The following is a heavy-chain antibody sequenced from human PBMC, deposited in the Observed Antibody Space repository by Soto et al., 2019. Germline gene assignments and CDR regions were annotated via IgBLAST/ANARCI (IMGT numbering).Heavy chain of an antibody. V-gene: IGHV4-30-2*01. Sequence: QLQLQESGSGLVRPSQTLSLTCAVSGGSISSGGYSWNWIRQPPGKGLEWIGYIYHSGSTLYNPSLESPVTISVDKSMTPVSLKLTSVTAAHTAVYYCARDHLEATWFDPWGQGTLVTVSS. CDR2: IYHSGST. CDR3: ARDHLEATWFDP. J-gene: IGHJ5*02. CDR1: GGSISSGGYS.